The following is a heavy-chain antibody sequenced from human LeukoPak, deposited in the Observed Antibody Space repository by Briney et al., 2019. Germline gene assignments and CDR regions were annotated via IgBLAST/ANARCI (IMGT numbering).Heavy chain of an antibody. CDR2: NYPGDSDT. J-gene: IGHJ4*02. V-gene: IGHV5-51*01. D-gene: IGHD3-10*01. CDR1: GYSFSTYW. Sequence: GESLKISCNGSGYSFSTYWIGWVRQMPGKGLELMGINYPGDSDTRYSPSFRGQVTISADKSISTAYLQWSSLKASDSAIDYCAREGNPIHYFDYWGKGTLVTVSS. CDR3: AREGNPIHYFDY.